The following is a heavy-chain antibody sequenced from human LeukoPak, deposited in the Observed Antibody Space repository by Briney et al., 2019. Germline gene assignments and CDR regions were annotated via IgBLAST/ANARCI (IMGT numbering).Heavy chain of an antibody. Sequence: SGPTLLHPTPPLTLTCTCSGFSLSSPGVGVGWIRQPPGKALEWLALVYWNDAKRYSPSLRSRLTITKDSTQKQVVLTMTKMDPVDTATYYCAQKDADTTMVPHYWGQGILVTVSS. CDR3: AQKDADTTMVPHY. V-gene: IGHV2-5*01. J-gene: IGHJ4*02. CDR1: GFSLSSPGVG. D-gene: IGHD5-18*01. CDR2: VYWNDAK.